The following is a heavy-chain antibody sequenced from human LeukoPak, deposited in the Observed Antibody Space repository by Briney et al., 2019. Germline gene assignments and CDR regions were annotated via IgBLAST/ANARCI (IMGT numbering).Heavy chain of an antibody. J-gene: IGHJ6*03. Sequence: ASVKVSCKASGYTFTGYYMHWVRQAPGQGLEWMGWMNPNSGNTGYAQKFQGRVTITRNTSISTAYMELSSLRSEDTAVYYCARGLRFLRGGYYYYYMDVWGKGTTVTVSS. D-gene: IGHD5-12*01. CDR1: GYTFTGYY. CDR2: MNPNSGNT. V-gene: IGHV1-8*03. CDR3: ARGLRFLRGGYYYYYMDV.